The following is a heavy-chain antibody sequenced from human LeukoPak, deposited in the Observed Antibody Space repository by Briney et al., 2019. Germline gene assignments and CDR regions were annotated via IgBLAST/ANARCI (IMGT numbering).Heavy chain of an antibody. D-gene: IGHD5-12*01. V-gene: IGHV3-74*01. CDR2: MNSDGSST. J-gene: IGHJ4*02. Sequence: GGSLRLSCAASGFTFSSYWMHWVRQAPGKGLVWVSRMNSDGSSTSYADSVKGRFTISGDNAKNTLYLQMNSLRAEDTAVYYCAREGDGYDYDHWGQGTLVTVSS. CDR3: AREGDGYDYDH. CDR1: GFTFSSYW.